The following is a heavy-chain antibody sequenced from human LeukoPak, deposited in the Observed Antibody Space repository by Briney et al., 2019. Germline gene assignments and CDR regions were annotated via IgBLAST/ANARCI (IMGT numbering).Heavy chain of an antibody. Sequence: SQTLSLTCTVSGGSISSGSYYWSWIRQPAGKGLEWIGRIYTTGSTNYNPSLKSRVTISVDTSKNQFSLKLSSVTAADTAVYYCARDGGTWELDEPDYWGQGTLVTVSS. V-gene: IGHV4-61*02. CDR2: IYTTGST. J-gene: IGHJ4*02. CDR1: GGSISSGSYY. CDR3: ARDGGTWELDEPDY. D-gene: IGHD1-26*01.